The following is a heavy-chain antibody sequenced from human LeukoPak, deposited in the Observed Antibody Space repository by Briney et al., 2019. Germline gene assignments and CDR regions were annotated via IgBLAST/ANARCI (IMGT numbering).Heavy chain of an antibody. Sequence: GGSLRLSCAASGFTVSSNYMSWVRQAPGKGLEWVSVIYSGGSTYYADSVKGRFTISRDNSKNTLYLQMNSMRAEDTAVYYCARDPGLGYCSSTSCYTGAIDYWGQGTLVTVSS. V-gene: IGHV3-66*01. J-gene: IGHJ4*02. D-gene: IGHD2-2*02. CDR3: ARDPGLGYCSSTSCYTGAIDY. CDR2: IYSGGST. CDR1: GFTVSSNY.